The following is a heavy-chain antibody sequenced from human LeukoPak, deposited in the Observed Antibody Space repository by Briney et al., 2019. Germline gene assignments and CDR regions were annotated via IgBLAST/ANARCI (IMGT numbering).Heavy chain of an antibody. D-gene: IGHD3-10*01. J-gene: IGHJ6*04. CDR1: GYSISSGYY. CDR3: ARASGSYGSGSYYYYGMDV. V-gene: IGHV4-38-2*01. Sequence: SETLSLTCAVSGYSISSGYYWGWIRQPPGKGLEWIGSIFHSGSTYYNPSLKSRVNMSVDTSKDQISLKLSSVTAADTAVYYCARASGSYGSGSYYYYGMDVWGKGTTVTVSS. CDR2: IFHSGST.